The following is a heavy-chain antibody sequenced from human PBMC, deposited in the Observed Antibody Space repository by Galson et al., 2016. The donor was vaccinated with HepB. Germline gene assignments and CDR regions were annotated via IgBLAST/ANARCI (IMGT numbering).Heavy chain of an antibody. CDR2: ISSSSSYI. CDR1: GLTFGDYA. D-gene: IGHD4-17*01. Sequence: SLRLSCAASGLTFGDYAMSWVRQAPGKGLEWVSSISSSSSYIYYADSVKGRFTISRDNAKNSLYLQMNSLRAEDTAVYYCARDFGDYFTPWYYYFGMDVWGQGTTVTVSS. J-gene: IGHJ6*02. V-gene: IGHV3-21*01. CDR3: ARDFGDYFTPWYYYFGMDV.